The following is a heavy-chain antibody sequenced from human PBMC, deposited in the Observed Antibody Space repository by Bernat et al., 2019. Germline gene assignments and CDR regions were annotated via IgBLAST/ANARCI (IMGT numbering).Heavy chain of an antibody. Sequence: EVQLVESGGGLVKPGGSLRLSCAASGFTFSNAWMNWVRQAPGKGLDWFGRIKSKTDGGTTDYAAPVKGRFTISRDDSKNTLYLQMNSLKTEDTAVYYCTTGGIVVVPAAIGKYDYWGQGTLVTVSS. CDR1: GFTFSNAW. J-gene: IGHJ4*02. V-gene: IGHV3-15*07. CDR2: IKSKTDGGTT. CDR3: TTGGIVVVPAAIGKYDY. D-gene: IGHD2-2*02.